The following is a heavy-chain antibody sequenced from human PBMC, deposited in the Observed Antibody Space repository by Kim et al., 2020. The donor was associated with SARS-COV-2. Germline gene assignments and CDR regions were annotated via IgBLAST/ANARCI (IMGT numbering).Heavy chain of an antibody. CDR3: ARDGYYYGSGTYYNLFGD. CDR2: INSDGSTT. D-gene: IGHD3-10*01. Sequence: GGSLRLSCAASGFTFSSYWMHWVRQAPGKGLVCVSHINSDGSTTSYADSVKGRFTISRDNAKNTLYLQMNSLRAEDTAVYYCARDGYYYGSGTYYNLFGDWGQGTLVTVSS. J-gene: IGHJ4*02. V-gene: IGHV3-74*01. CDR1: GFTFSSYW.